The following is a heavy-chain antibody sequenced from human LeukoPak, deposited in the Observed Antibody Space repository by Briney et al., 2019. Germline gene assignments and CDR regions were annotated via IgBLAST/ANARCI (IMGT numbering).Heavy chain of an antibody. CDR1: GYTLTELS. V-gene: IGHV1-24*01. CDR3: ARYWAEPAATDDAFDI. Sequence: ASVKVSCKVSGYTLTELSMHWVRQAPGKGLEWMGGFDPEDGETIYAQKFQGRVTMTEDTSTDTAYMELSSLRSEDTAVYYCARYWAEPAATDDAFDIWGQGTMVVVSS. J-gene: IGHJ3*02. D-gene: IGHD2-15*01. CDR2: FDPEDGET.